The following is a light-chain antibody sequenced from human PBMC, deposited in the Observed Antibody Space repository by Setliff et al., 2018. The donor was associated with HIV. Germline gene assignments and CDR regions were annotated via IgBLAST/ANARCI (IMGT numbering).Light chain of an antibody. Sequence: QSVLTQPASVSGSPGQSITISCTGTSSDVGSYNLVSWYQQHPGKAPKLMIYEGSKRPSGVSNRFSGSKSGNTASLTISGLQAEDEADYYCCSYVGSSTSHVFGTGTKVTVL. CDR3: CSYVGSSTSHV. V-gene: IGLV2-23*01. J-gene: IGLJ1*01. CDR1: SSDVGSYNL. CDR2: EGS.